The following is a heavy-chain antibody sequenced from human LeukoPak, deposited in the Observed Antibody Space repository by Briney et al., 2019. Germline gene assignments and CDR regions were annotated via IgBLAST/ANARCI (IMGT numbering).Heavy chain of an antibody. J-gene: IGHJ4*02. V-gene: IGHV3-33*01. CDR3: ARDDYDNSGYYSVSGY. D-gene: IGHD3-22*01. CDR1: GFTFSSCG. CDR2: IWYDGSNK. Sequence: GGPLRLSCAASGFTFSSCGMHWVRQAPGKGLEWVAVIWYDGSNKYYADSVKGRFTISRDNSKNTLYLQMNSLRAEDTAVYYCARDDYDNSGYYSVSGYWGQGTLVTVSS.